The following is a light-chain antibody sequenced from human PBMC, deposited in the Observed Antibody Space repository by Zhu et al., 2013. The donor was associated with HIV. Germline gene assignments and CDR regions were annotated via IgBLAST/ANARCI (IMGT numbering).Light chain of an antibody. CDR1: QTILSTSNNRNS. Sequence: IVMTQSPDSLAVSLGERATVNCKSSQTILSTSNNRNSLAWYQQKPGQPPKLLIYWASTRESGVPDRFSGSGSGTDFTLTISSLQAEDVAVYYCQQYYSPPPWTFGQGTKVE. V-gene: IGKV4-1*01. J-gene: IGKJ1*01. CDR3: QQYYSPPPWT. CDR2: WAS.